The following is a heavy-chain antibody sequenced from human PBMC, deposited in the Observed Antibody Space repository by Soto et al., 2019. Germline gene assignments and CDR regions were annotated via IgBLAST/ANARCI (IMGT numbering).Heavy chain of an antibody. J-gene: IGHJ6*02. CDR1: GGSFSGYY. CDR2: INHSGGT. Sequence: LSLTCAVYGGSFSGYYWSWIRQPPGKGLEWIGEINHSGGTNYNPSLKSRVAISVDTSKNQFSLKLSSVTAADTAVYYCARGRGSSWYYYYYGMDVWGQGTTVTVSS. CDR3: ARGRGSSWYYYYYGMDV. D-gene: IGHD6-13*01. V-gene: IGHV4-34*01.